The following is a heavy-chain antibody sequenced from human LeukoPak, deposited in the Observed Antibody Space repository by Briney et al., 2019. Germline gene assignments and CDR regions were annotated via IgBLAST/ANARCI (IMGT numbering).Heavy chain of an antibody. CDR3: ARARGGTYFDY. V-gene: IGHV3-74*01. Sequence: GGSLRLSCAASGFTFSNCWMHWVRQAPGKGLVWVSRINSDGSVTNYADSVKGRFTISRDNAKNTLYLQMNSLTAEDTAVYYCARARGGTYFDYWGQGTLVTVSS. CDR1: GFTFSNCW. J-gene: IGHJ4*02. CDR2: INSDGSVT. D-gene: IGHD1-26*01.